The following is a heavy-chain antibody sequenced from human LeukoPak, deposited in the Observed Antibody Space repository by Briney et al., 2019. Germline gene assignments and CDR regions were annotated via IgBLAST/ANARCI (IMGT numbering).Heavy chain of an antibody. J-gene: IGHJ4*02. D-gene: IGHD1-26*01. CDR1: GDSIRSSIYY. CDR3: ARPLTRGGTYYV. Sequence: SETLSLTCGVSGDSIRSSIYYWGWIRQPPGKGLEWIGSVYYDGSAYYNPSLKSRVTISVDTSKNQLSLKLSSVTAADAAVYYCARPLTRGGTYYVWGQGTLVTVSS. CDR2: VYYDGSA. V-gene: IGHV4-39*01.